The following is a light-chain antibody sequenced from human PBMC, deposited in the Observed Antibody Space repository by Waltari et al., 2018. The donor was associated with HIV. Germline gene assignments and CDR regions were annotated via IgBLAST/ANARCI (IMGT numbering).Light chain of an antibody. CDR1: QSISTY. J-gene: IGKJ4*01. CDR2: AAS. Sequence: DIQMTQSPSSLSASVGDRVTIPCRASQSISTYLNWYQQKPGKAPKLLINAASSLQSGVPSRFSGSGSGTDFTLIISSLQPEDFATYYCQQYDNLPPRLTFGGGTKVEIK. CDR3: QQYDNLPPRLT. V-gene: IGKV1-39*01.